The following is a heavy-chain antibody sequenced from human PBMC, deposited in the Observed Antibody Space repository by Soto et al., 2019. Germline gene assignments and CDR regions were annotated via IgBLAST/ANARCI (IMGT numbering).Heavy chain of an antibody. D-gene: IGHD3-10*01. CDR2: MNPNSGNT. CDR3: ARGKGILWFGGGYYMDV. J-gene: IGHJ6*03. Sequence: ASVKVSCKASGDTFTSYDINWVRQATGQGLEWMGWMNPNSGNTGYAQKFQGRVTMTRNTSISTAYMELSSLRSEDTAVYYCARGKGILWFGGGYYMDVWGKGTTVTVSS. V-gene: IGHV1-8*01. CDR1: GDTFTSYD.